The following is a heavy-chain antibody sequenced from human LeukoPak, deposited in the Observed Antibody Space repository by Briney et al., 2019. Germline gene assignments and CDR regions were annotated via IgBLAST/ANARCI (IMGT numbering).Heavy chain of an antibody. D-gene: IGHD5-18*01. CDR3: AVNVDTAMVNIDY. CDR1: GGTFSSYA. J-gene: IGHJ4*02. Sequence: SVKVSCKASGGTFSSYAISWVRQAPGQGLEWMGRIIPILGIANYAQNFQGRVTITADKSTSTAYMELSSLRSEDTAVYYCAVNVDTAMVNIDYWGQGTLVTVSS. V-gene: IGHV1-69*04. CDR2: IIPILGIA.